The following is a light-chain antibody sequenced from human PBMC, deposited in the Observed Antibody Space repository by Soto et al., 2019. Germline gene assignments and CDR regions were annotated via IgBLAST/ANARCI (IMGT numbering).Light chain of an antibody. CDR3: QQYGSSPRT. V-gene: IGKV3-20*01. J-gene: IGKJ1*01. CDR1: QSVSSY. Sequence: EIVLTQSPGTLSLSPGERATLSCRASQSVSSYLAWYQQKPGQAPRLLIYGASSRATGIPDRFSGSGSGTDFTLTISRLETEDFTVYYCQQYGSSPRTFGKGTKVEIK. CDR2: GAS.